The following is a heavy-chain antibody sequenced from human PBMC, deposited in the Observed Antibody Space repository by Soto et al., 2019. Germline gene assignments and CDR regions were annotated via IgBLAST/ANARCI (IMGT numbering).Heavy chain of an antibody. CDR2: VSYSGST. V-gene: IGHV4-59*01. D-gene: IGHD2-21*01. CDR3: ARLPPACGGPNCSTYYYHFIDV. CDR1: GGSIDNYF. Sequence: SETLSLTCTVSGGSIDNYFWSWIRQLPGKGLGWIGYVSYSGSTDYNPSLKSRVSMSVATSENQFSLRLTSVTAADAALYYCARLPPACGGPNCSTYYYHFIDVWGRGTTVTVSS. J-gene: IGHJ6*03.